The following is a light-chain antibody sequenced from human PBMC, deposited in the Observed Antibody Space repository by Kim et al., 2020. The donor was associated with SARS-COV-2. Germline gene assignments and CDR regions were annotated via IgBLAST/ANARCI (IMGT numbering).Light chain of an antibody. J-gene: IGLJ1*01. CDR3: YSAADNKGV. CDR2: KDS. CDR1: VLAKKY. Sequence: SYELTQPSSVSVSPVQTARITCSGDVLAKKYARWFQQKPGQAPVLVIYKDSERPSGIPERFSGSSSGTTVTLTISGAQVEDEADYYCYSAADNKGVFGTGTKVTVL. V-gene: IGLV3-27*01.